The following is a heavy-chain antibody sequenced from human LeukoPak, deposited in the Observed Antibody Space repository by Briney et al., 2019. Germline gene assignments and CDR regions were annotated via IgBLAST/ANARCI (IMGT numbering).Heavy chain of an antibody. Sequence: SETLSLTCTVSGGSISSGSYYWSWIRQPAGKGLEWIGRIYTGGSTNYNPSLKSRVTISVDTSKNQCSLKLSSVTAADTAVYYCARTSMVRGVMTSHYFDYWGQRTLVTVS. D-gene: IGHD3-10*01. CDR3: ARTSMVRGVMTSHYFDY. CDR2: IYTGGST. J-gene: IGHJ4*02. V-gene: IGHV4-61*02. CDR1: GGSISSGSYY.